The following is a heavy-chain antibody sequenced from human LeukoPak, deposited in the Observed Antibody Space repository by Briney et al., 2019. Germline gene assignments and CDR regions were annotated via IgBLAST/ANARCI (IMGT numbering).Heavy chain of an antibody. Sequence: GGSLRLSCEASGFTFRSYWMSWVRQAPGKGLECVASINRDGSERYYVDSVTGRFTISRDNSKNLVYLQMNTLRAEDTSIHYCASGVVFDFWGQGILVTVSS. J-gene: IGHJ4*02. CDR2: INRDGSER. CDR3: ASGVVFDF. CDR1: GFTFRSYW. V-gene: IGHV3-7*03. D-gene: IGHD3-3*01.